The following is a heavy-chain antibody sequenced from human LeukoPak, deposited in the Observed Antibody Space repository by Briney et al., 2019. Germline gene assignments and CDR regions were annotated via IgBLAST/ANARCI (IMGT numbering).Heavy chain of an antibody. CDR3: ARSYGVTTNLFDY. CDR2: ISSSSYI. D-gene: IGHD4-17*01. V-gene: IGHV3-21*01. J-gene: IGHJ4*02. Sequence: PGGSLRLSCAASGFTFSSYSTNRVRQAPGKGLEWVSYISSSSYIYYADSVKGRFTISRDNAKNSLYLQMNSLRAEDTAVYYCARSYGVTTNLFDYWGQGTLVTVSS. CDR1: GFTFSSYS.